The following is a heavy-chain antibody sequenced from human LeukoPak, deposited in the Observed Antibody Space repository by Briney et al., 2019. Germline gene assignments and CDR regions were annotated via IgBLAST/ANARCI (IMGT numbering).Heavy chain of an antibody. CDR3: ARGSYGDYSLDY. D-gene: IGHD4-17*01. J-gene: IGHJ4*02. CDR2: IKQDGSEK. CDR1: GFTFSSYG. V-gene: IGHV3-7*01. Sequence: PGGSLRLSCAASGFTFSSYGMHWVRQAPGKGLEWVANIKQDGSEKYYVDSVKGRFTISRDNAKNSLYLQMNSLRAEDTAVYYCARGSYGDYSLDYWGQGTLVTVSS.